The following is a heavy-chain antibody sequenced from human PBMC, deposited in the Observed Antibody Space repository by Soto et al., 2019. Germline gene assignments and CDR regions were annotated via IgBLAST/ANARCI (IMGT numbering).Heavy chain of an antibody. V-gene: IGHV1-18*01. D-gene: IGHD2-15*01. J-gene: IGHJ5*02. Sequence: QVQLVQSGAEVKKPGASVKVSCKASGYTFTSCDISWVRQAPGQGLEWMGWISTFNGNTNYEQKLQGRVTMTTDTSTSTGYMERRSLRSDDTAVYYCARGFRVAATSWWFDPWGQGTLVTVSS. CDR2: ISTFNGNT. CDR3: ARGFRVAATSWWFDP. CDR1: GYTFTSCD.